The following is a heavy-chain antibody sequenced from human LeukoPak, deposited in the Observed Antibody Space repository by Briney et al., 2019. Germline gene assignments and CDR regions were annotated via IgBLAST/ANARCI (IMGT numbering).Heavy chain of an antibody. CDR1: GFTFTNYG. V-gene: IGHV1-18*04. J-gene: IGHJ4*02. Sequence: ASVKVSCKASGFTFTNYGFAWLRQAPGQGLEWMGWISAYNGDKKYTQNFQGRLSMTTDSSMSTAYMELRNLRSDDTAVYYCTRDFSNTSGFKVVVDFWGQGTLVTVSS. D-gene: IGHD6-19*01. CDR2: ISAYNGDK. CDR3: TRDFSNTSGFKVVVDF.